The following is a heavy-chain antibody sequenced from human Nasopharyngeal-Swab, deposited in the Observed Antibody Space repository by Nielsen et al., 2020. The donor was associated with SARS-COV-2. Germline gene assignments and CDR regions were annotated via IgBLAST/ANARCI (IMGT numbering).Heavy chain of an antibody. V-gene: IGHV6-1*01. CDR3: ASDRRSGTSSLRFDY. Sequence: SETLSLTCAISGDSVSSNSATWNWIRQSPSRGLEWLGMTSYRSTWYNDYAVSVKSRITINSDTSKNQFSLQLNSVTPEDTAVYYCASDRRSGTSSLRFDYWGQGTLVTVSS. D-gene: IGHD6-6*01. CDR2: TSYRSTWYN. J-gene: IGHJ4*02. CDR1: GDSVSSNSAT.